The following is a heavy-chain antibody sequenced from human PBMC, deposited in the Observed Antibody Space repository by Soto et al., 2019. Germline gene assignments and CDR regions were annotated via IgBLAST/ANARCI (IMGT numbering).Heavy chain of an antibody. CDR3: ARGDYGTGGYPFPYFDY. V-gene: IGHV1-2*02. CDR1: GYSFTGYY. Sequence: HEHLVQSGAEVKRPGASLKVSCKASGYSFTGYYIHWVRQAPGQGLEWMGWINPDSGATNYAQNFRGRVTMTSDTSISTASMDLTSLTSDDTAVYYCARGDYGTGGYPFPYFDYWGQGTLVIVS. CDR2: INPDSGAT. D-gene: IGHD2-8*02. J-gene: IGHJ4*02.